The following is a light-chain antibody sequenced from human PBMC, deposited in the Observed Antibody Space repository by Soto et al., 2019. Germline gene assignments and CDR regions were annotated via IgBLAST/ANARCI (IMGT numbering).Light chain of an antibody. CDR2: KNN. V-gene: IGLV1-47*01. Sequence: QSVLTQPPSASGTPGQRVTISCSGSSSNIGSNYVYWYQQVPGTTPKLLIYKNNQRPSGVPERFSGSKSGTSASLAISGLRSEDEPDYYCAVWDDSLSGREVFGGGTKLTVL. J-gene: IGLJ2*01. CDR1: SSNIGSNY. CDR3: AVWDDSLSGREV.